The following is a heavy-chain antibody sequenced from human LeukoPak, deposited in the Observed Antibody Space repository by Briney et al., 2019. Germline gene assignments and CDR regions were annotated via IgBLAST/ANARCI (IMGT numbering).Heavy chain of an antibody. CDR3: ATTPADNWNDLGWFDP. CDR1: GYTFTSYY. J-gene: IGHJ5*02. CDR2: INPSGGST. D-gene: IGHD1-20*01. Sequence: ASVKVSCKASGYTFTSYYMRWVRQAPGQGLEWMGIINPSGGSTSYAQKFQGRVTMTRDTSTSTVYMELSSLRSEDTAVYYCATTPADNWNDLGWFDPWGQGTLVTVSS. V-gene: IGHV1-46*01.